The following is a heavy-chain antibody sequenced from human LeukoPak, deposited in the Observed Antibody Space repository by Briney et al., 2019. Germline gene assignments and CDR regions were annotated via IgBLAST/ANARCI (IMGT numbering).Heavy chain of an antibody. J-gene: IGHJ6*02. CDR1: GYTFTGYY. Sequence: GASVKVSCKASGYTFTGYYMHWVRQAPGQGLEWMGWINPNSGGTNYAQKFQGWVTMTRDTSISTAYMELSRLRSDDTAVYYCARGYCSSTSCPANYYYYGMDVWGQGTTVTVSS. V-gene: IGHV1-2*04. D-gene: IGHD2-2*01. CDR2: INPNSGGT. CDR3: ARGYCSSTSCPANYYYYGMDV.